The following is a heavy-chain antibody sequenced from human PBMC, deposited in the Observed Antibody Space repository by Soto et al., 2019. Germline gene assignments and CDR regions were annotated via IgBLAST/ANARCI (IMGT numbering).Heavy chain of an antibody. CDR2: IYYSGST. CDR1: GGSISSSSYY. CDR3: ARGYYYDSSGYYYYFDY. Sequence: SETLSLTCTVSGGSISSSSYYWGWIRQPPGKGLEWIGSIYYSGSTYYNPSLKSRVTISVATSKNQFSLKLSSVTAADTAVYYCARGYYYDSSGYYYYFDYWGQGTLVTVSS. J-gene: IGHJ4*02. V-gene: IGHV4-39*01. D-gene: IGHD3-22*01.